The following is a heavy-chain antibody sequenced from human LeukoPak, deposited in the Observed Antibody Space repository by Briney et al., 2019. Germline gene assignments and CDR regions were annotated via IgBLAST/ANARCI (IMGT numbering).Heavy chain of an antibody. CDR1: GFTFDDYG. Sequence: GGSLRLSCAASGFTFDDYGMSWVRQAPGKGLEWVSYISSSGSTIYYADSVKGRFTISRDNAKNSLYLQMNSLRAEDTAVYYCARVEDSTYYYYGMDVWGQGTTVTVSS. CDR2: ISSSGSTI. CDR3: ARVEDSTYYYYGMDV. D-gene: IGHD6-13*01. J-gene: IGHJ6*02. V-gene: IGHV3-48*03.